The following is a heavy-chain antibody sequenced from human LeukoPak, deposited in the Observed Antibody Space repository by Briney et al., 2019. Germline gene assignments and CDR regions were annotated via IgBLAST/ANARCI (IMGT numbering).Heavy chain of an antibody. CDR2: IYYSGST. Sequence: SPSETLSLTCTVSGGSISSYYWSWIRQPPGKGLEWIGYIYYSGSTNYNPSLKSRVTISVDTSKNQFSLKLSSVTAADTAVYYCARVSVGFGELSLFDIWGQGTMVTVSS. CDR3: ARVSVGFGELSLFDI. J-gene: IGHJ3*02. D-gene: IGHD3-10*01. CDR1: GGSISSYY. V-gene: IGHV4-59*01.